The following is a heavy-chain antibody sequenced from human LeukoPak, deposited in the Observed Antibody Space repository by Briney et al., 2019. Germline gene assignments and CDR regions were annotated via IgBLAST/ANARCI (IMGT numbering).Heavy chain of an antibody. CDR2: ISGSGGST. D-gene: IGHD2-15*01. CDR3: AKDDHCSGGSCYPSFDY. V-gene: IGHV3-23*01. Sequence: GGSLRLSCAASGFTFSSYAMSWVRQAPGKGLEWVSAISGSGGSTYYADSVKGRFTISRDNSKNTLYLQMNSLRAEDTAVYYCAKDDHCSGGSCYPSFDYWGQGTLVTVSS. CDR1: GFTFSSYA. J-gene: IGHJ4*02.